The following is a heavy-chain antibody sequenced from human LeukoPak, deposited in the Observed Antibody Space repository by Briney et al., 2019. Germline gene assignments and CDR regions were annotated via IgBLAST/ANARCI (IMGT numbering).Heavy chain of an antibody. D-gene: IGHD5-12*01. CDR1: GTTSTSYS. V-gene: IGHV3-74*01. CDR3: ARGRYVRMDV. CDR2: VSSDGNST. Sequence: GGSLTLPCPAPGTTSTSYSTHSVRHAPGKGRMWSSCVSSDGNSTTYADSVKGRFIISRDNAKNTLYLQMNGLGAEVTSGYCGARGRYVRMDVWGQGTMVTVSS. J-gene: IGHJ6*02.